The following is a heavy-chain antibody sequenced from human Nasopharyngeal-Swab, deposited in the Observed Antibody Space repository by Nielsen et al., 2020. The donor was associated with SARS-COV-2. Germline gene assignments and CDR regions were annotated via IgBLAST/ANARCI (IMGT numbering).Heavy chain of an antibody. Sequence: GESLKISCAASGFTFSTAWMHWVRQAPGKGLEWVAVISYDGSNKYYADSVKGRFTISRDNSKNTLYLQMNSLRAEDTAVYYCAKVLGVYYYMDVWGKGTTVTVSS. D-gene: IGHD2-8*01. CDR2: ISYDGSNK. CDR1: GFTFSTAW. J-gene: IGHJ6*03. V-gene: IGHV3-30*18. CDR3: AKVLGVYYYMDV.